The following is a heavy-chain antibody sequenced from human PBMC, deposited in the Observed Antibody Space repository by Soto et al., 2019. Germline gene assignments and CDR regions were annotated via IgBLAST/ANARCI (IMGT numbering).Heavy chain of an antibody. Sequence: LGGSLRLSCAASGFTLSSYAMSWVRQAPGKGLEWVSAISGSGGTTYYTDSVKGRFTISRDNSKNTLYLQMNSLRAEDTAVYYCAKDLSSTIFGVVIWGQGTLVTVSS. CDR2: ISGSGGTT. CDR1: GFTLSSYA. D-gene: IGHD3-3*01. CDR3: AKDLSSTIFGVVI. V-gene: IGHV3-23*01. J-gene: IGHJ4*02.